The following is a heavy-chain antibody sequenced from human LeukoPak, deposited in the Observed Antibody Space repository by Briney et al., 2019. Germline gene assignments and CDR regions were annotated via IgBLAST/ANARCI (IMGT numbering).Heavy chain of an antibody. J-gene: IGHJ4*02. CDR1: GGSISSGGYY. V-gene: IGHV4-31*03. CDR2: IYYSGST. Sequence: SVTLSLTCTVSGGSISSGGYYWSWIRQHPGKGLEWIGYIYYSGSTYYNPSLKSRVTISVDTSKNQFSLKLSSVTAADTAVYYCARGISSGPLAGDWGQGTLVTVSS. CDR3: ARGISSGPLAGD. D-gene: IGHD6-19*01.